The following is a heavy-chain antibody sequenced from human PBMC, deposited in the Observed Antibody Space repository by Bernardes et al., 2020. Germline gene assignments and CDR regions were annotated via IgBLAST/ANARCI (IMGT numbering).Heavy chain of an antibody. CDR1: GFTFSSYG. CDR2: ISYDGSNK. Sequence: GGSLRLSCAASGFTFSSYGMHWVRQAPGKGLEWVAVISYDGSNKYYAYSVKGRFTISRDNSKNTLYLQMNSLRAEDTAVYYCAREKGIVPAAIYYYYYYGMDVWGQGTTVTVSS. D-gene: IGHD2-2*01. V-gene: IGHV3-30*03. CDR3: AREKGIVPAAIYYYYYYGMDV. J-gene: IGHJ6*02.